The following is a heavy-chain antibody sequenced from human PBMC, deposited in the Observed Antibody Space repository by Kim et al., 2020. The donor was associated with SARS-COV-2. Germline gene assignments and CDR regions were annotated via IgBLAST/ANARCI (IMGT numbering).Heavy chain of an antibody. D-gene: IGHD2-15*01. CDR2: IYHSGST. CDR1: GGSISSSNW. V-gene: IGHV4-4*02. Sequence: SETLSLTCAVSGGSISSSNWWSWVRQPPGKGLEWIGEIYHSGSTNYNPSLKSRVTISVDKSKNHFSLKLSSVTAADTAVYYCARGYCSGGSCYSYLNWFDPWGQGTLVTVSS. CDR3: ARGYCSGGSCYSYLNWFDP. J-gene: IGHJ5*02.